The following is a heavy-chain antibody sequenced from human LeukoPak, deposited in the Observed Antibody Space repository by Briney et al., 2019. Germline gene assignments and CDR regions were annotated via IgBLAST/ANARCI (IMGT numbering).Heavy chain of an antibody. CDR1: GFTFSDYY. D-gene: IGHD3-10*01. CDR3: AKARWGFGESY. Sequence: PGGSLRLSCAVSGFTFSDYYMSWIRQAPGKGLEWVSYISSGGSTISHADSVKGRFTISRDNAENSLYLQMNSLRAEDTAVYYCAKARWGFGESYWGQGTLVTVSS. J-gene: IGHJ4*02. CDR2: ISSGGSTI. V-gene: IGHV3-11*01.